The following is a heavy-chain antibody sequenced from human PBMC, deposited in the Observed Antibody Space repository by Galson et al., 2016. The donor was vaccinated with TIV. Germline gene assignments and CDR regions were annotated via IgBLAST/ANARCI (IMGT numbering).Heavy chain of an antibody. J-gene: IGHJ6*02. Sequence: ETLSLTCAVSGYSIKSGYFWGWIRQPPGEGLQWIGSIYESGTTYSNPSLKSRLTMSVDTSKNQFSLKLSSVTAADTAVYYCIREGSTVTMHHYFGMDVWGQGTSVTVSS. V-gene: IGHV4-38-2*02. CDR2: IYESGTT. D-gene: IGHD4-17*01. CDR3: IREGSTVTMHHYFGMDV. CDR1: GYSIKSGYF.